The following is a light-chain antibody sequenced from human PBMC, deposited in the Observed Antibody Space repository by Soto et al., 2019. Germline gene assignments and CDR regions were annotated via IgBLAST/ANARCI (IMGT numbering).Light chain of an antibody. CDR3: SSLTTSITYV. Sequence: QSVLTQPASVSGSPGQSITISCTGTSRDVGGYNYVSWYQQHPGKAPKLIIYDVNYRPSGVSNRFSGSKSGNTASLTISGLQAEDEADYYCSSLTTSITYVFGTGTKLTVL. CDR2: DVN. V-gene: IGLV2-14*01. J-gene: IGLJ1*01. CDR1: SRDVGGYNY.